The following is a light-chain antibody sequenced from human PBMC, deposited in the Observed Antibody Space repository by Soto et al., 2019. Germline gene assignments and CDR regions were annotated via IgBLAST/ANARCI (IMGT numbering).Light chain of an antibody. CDR2: GNS. V-gene: IGLV1-40*01. CDR3: QSDDSSLIYVV. CDR1: SSNIGAGYD. J-gene: IGLJ2*01. Sequence: QSVLTQPPSVSGAPGQRVTISCTGSSSNIGAGYDVHWYQQLPGTAPKLLIYGNSNRPSGVPDRFSGSKSGTSASLAITGLQAEDEADYYCQSDDSSLIYVVFGGGTKLTVL.